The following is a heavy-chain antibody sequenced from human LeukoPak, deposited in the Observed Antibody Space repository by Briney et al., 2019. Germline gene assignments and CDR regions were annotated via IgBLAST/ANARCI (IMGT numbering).Heavy chain of an antibody. CDR3: ARAAHNVMLWFGEHFDY. CDR2: ISSSGSTI. Sequence: PGGSLRLSCAASGFTFSSYEMNWVRQAPGKGLEWVSYISSSGSTIYYADSVKGRFTISRDNAKNSLYLQMNSLGAEDTAVYYCARAAHNVMLWFGEHFDYWGQGTLVTVSS. V-gene: IGHV3-48*03. J-gene: IGHJ4*02. CDR1: GFTFSSYE. D-gene: IGHD3-10*01.